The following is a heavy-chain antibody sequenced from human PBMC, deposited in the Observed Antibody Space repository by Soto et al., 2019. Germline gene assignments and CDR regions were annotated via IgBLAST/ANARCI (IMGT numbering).Heavy chain of an antibody. Sequence: SETLSLTCTVSGRSIRSYYWSWIRQPPGKGRAWMGYIYNSGSTNDNPSHKSRVTITVDTSKNQYSQKLSAVTAADTAVYYCAAMVRGVNDAFDTWGQGTMVTVSS. D-gene: IGHD3-10*01. CDR2: IYNSGST. CDR3: AAMVRGVNDAFDT. J-gene: IGHJ3*02. V-gene: IGHV4-59*01. CDR1: GRSIRSYY.